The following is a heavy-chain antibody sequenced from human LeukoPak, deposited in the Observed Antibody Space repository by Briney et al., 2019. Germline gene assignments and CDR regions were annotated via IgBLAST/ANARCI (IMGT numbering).Heavy chain of an antibody. CDR2: IYTSGST. J-gene: IGHJ3*02. V-gene: IGHV4-4*07. CDR1: GGSISSYY. Sequence: SETLSLTCTVSGGSISSYYWSWIRQPAGKGLEWIGRIYTSGSTNYNPSLKSRATMSVDTSKNQFSLKLSSVTAADTAVYYCARDTRIEQQLPYGDAFDIWGQGTMVTVSS. D-gene: IGHD6-13*01. CDR3: ARDTRIEQQLPYGDAFDI.